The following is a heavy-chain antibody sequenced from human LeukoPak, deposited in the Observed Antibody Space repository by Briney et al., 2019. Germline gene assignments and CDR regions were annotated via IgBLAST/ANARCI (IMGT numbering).Heavy chain of an antibody. CDR2: INAGIGET. D-gene: IGHD6-19*01. CDR1: GYTFTSYS. CDR3: ARDSDTSDWAWVY. J-gene: IGHJ4*02. Sequence: ASVKVSCKASGYTFTSYSKYTIHWVRQAPGHRLEWMGWINAGIGETRYSQKFQGRVTFTGDTSANTVYMELNSLISEDTAAYYCARDSDTSDWAWVYWGQGTLVTVSS. V-gene: IGHV1-3*01.